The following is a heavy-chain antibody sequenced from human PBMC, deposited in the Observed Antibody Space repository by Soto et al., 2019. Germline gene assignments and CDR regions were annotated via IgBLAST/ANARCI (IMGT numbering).Heavy chain of an antibody. CDR1: GYTFTSYN. CDR2: INPLGFST. V-gene: IGHV1-46*01. CDR3: ARSAGRFGELYWFDH. Sequence: QGQLVQSGAEVKKPGASVKVSCKASGYTFTSYNMHWVRQAPGQGLEWVGMINPLGFSTTYAQKSRGRVTMTRVTSPSTVYMELTNLSSAETPVYYCARSAGRFGELYWFDHWGQGTLVTVSP. J-gene: IGHJ5*02. D-gene: IGHD3-10*01.